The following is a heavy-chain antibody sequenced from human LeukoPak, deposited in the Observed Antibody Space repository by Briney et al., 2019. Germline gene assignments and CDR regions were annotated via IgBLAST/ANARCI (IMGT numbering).Heavy chain of an antibody. Sequence: PGGSLRLSCAASGSTFSSYSMNWVRQAPGKGLEWVSSISSSSSYIYYADSVKGRFTIPRDNAKNSLYLQMNSLRAEDTAVYYCARSGYSSGWYSEGIGYWGQGTLVTVSS. CDR2: ISSSSSYI. D-gene: IGHD6-19*01. V-gene: IGHV3-21*01. CDR1: GSTFSSYS. CDR3: ARSGYSSGWYSEGIGY. J-gene: IGHJ4*02.